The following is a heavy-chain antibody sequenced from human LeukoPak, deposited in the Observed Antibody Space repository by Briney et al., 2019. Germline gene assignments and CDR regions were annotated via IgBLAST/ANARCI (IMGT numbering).Heavy chain of an antibody. V-gene: IGHV3-66*01. CDR1: GFAISPNY. Sequence: QSGGSLTLSCAASGFAISPNYMTWVRQSPGKGVDWLSLFYSAGSGDHADSVKGRFTISKDKSKNTVFLQLNSLRAEDTAMYYCASLYCSRGSCAFDLWGQGTLVTVSS. CDR3: ASLYCSRGSCAFDL. CDR2: FYSAGSG. D-gene: IGHD2-15*01. J-gene: IGHJ5*02.